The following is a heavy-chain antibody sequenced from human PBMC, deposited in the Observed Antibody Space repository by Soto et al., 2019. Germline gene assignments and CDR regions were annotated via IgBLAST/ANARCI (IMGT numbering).Heavy chain of an antibody. D-gene: IGHD3-3*01. Sequence: ASVKVSCKASGYNFTTYAMLWVRQAPGQRPEWMGWINTGNGNTKYSPKFQGRVTITRDTSASTAYMELSSLKSEDTAVYHCARVERLYYYHYGIDVWGPGSSVTVSS. CDR1: GYNFTTYA. V-gene: IGHV1-3*04. CDR2: INTGNGNT. J-gene: IGHJ6*02. CDR3: ARVERLYYYHYGIDV.